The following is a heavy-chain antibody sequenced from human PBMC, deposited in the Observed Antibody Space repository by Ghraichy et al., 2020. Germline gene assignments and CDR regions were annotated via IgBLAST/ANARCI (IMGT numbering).Heavy chain of an antibody. CDR1: GFTFSSYD. V-gene: IGHV3-13*01. D-gene: IGHD6-6*01. CDR2: IGTAGDT. Sequence: GGSLRLSCAASGFTFSSYDMHWVRQATGKGLEWVSAIGTAGDTYYPGSVKGRFTISRENAKNSLYLQMNSLRAGDTAVYYCARGGWFSSSSPYFQHWGQGTLVTVSS. J-gene: IGHJ1*01. CDR3: ARGGWFSSSSPYFQH.